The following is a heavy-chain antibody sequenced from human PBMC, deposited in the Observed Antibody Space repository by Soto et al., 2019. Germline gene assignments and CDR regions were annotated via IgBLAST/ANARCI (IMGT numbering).Heavy chain of an antibody. Sequence: GGSLRLSCAASGFTFSSYDMHWVRQATGKGLEWVSAIGTAGDTYYPGSVKVRFTISRENAKNSLYLQMNSLRAGDTAVYYCASSKGFSIPASGPFDYWGQGTLVTVSS. V-gene: IGHV3-13*01. J-gene: IGHJ4*02. CDR3: ASSKGFSIPASGPFDY. CDR2: IGTAGDT. D-gene: IGHD2-2*01. CDR1: GFTFSSYD.